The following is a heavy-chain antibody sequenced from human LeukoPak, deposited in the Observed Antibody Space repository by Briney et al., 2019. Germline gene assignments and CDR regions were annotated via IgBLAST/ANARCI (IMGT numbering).Heavy chain of an antibody. J-gene: IGHJ4*02. Sequence: ASVKVSCKASGYTFISYNINWLRQATGQGLEWMGWVNPRSGDAGYLQKFQGRLIITRDASIDTAYMDLSGLVSEDTAVYYCARGVPLGYCTYGVCYPPYYFDYWGQGTLVTASS. D-gene: IGHD2-8*01. CDR3: ARGVPLGYCTYGVCYPPYYFDY. CDR2: VNPRSGDA. CDR1: GYTFISYN. V-gene: IGHV1-8*03.